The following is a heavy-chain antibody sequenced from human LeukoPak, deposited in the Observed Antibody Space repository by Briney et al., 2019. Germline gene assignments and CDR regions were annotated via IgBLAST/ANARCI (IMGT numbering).Heavy chain of an antibody. CDR3: TKEGVEGY. CDR1: GYTFTGYN. J-gene: IGHJ4*02. Sequence: ASVKVSCKASGYTFTGYNMHWVRQAPGQGLEWMGWINPNSGGTNYAQKFQGRVTMTRDTSINTAYMELGRLTSDDTAVCYCTKEGVEGYWGQGTLVTVSS. CDR2: INPNSGGT. V-gene: IGHV1-2*02.